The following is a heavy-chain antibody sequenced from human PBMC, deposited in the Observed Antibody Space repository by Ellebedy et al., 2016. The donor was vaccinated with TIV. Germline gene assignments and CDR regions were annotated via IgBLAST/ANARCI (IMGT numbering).Heavy chain of an antibody. CDR2: ISATGDNT. CDR1: GFTFANSV. J-gene: IGHJ4*02. CDR3: VKDHAGY. V-gene: IGHV3-23*01. Sequence: PGGSLRLSCAAPGFTFANSVMDWARQAPGKGLEWVSTISATGDNTYYADFVKGRFTISRDKSRNTLHLQMNSLRVADTASYYCVKDHAGYWGQGALVTVSS.